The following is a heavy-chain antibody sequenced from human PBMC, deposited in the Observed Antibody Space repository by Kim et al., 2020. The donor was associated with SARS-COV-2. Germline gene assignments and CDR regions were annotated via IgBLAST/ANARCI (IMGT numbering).Heavy chain of an antibody. CDR2: IYYSGST. CDR1: GGSISSSSYY. CDR3: AELGYCSSTSCPFAFDI. Sequence: SETLSLTCTVSGGSISSSSYYWGWIRQPPGKGLEWIGSIYYSGSTYYNPSLKSRVTISVDTSKNQFSLKLSSVTAADTTVYYCAELGYCSSTSCPFAFDIWGQGTMVTVSS. V-gene: IGHV4-39*01. D-gene: IGHD2-2*01. J-gene: IGHJ3*02.